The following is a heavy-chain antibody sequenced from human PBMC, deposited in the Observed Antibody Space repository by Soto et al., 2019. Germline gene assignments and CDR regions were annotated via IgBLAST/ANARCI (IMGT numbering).Heavy chain of an antibody. CDR2: IYYSGST. D-gene: IGHD6-19*01. CDR3: ARGFSSGWPPYYYGMDV. V-gene: IGHV4-59*01. Sequence: KASETLSLTCTVSGGSISSYYWSWIRQPPGKGLEWIGYIYYSGSTNYNPSLKSRVTISVDTSKNQFSLKLSSVTAADTAVYYCARGFSSGWPPYYYGMDVWGQGTTVTVSS. CDR1: GGSISSYY. J-gene: IGHJ6*02.